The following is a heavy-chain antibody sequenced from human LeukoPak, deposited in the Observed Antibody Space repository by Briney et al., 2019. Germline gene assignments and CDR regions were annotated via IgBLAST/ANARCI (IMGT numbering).Heavy chain of an antibody. V-gene: IGHV4-61*02. CDR3: ARGRSSGWSNY. J-gene: IGHJ4*02. D-gene: IGHD6-19*01. CDR1: GGSISSGSYY. Sequence: SETLSLTCTVSGGSISSGSYYWSWIRQPAGKGLEWIGRIYTSGSTNYTPSLKGRVTISVDTSKNQFSLKLSSVTAADTAVYYCARGRSSGWSNYWGQGTLVTVSS. CDR2: IYTSGST.